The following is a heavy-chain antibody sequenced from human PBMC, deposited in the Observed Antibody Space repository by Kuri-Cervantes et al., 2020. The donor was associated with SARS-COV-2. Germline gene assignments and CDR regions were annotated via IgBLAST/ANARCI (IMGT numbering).Heavy chain of an antibody. CDR1: GGSISSYY. J-gene: IGHJ4*02. V-gene: IGHV4-34*01. D-gene: IGHD3-10*01. CDR2: INHSGST. CDR3: ARDPLLWFGAKFDY. Sequence: GSLRLSCTVSGGSISSYYWSWIRQPPGKGLEWIGEINHSGSTNYNPSLKSRVTISVDTSKNQFSLKLSSVTAADTAVYYCARDPLLWFGAKFDYWGQGTLVTVSS.